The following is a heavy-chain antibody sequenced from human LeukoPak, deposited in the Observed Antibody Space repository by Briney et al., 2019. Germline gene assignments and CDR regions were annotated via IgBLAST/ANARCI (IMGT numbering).Heavy chain of an antibody. V-gene: IGHV1-8*01. D-gene: IGHD6-19*01. Sequence: ASVKVSCKASGYTFTSYDINWVRQATGQGLEWMGWMNPNSGNTGYAQKFQGRVTMTRNTSISTAYMELSSLRSEDTAVYYCASEGYSSGWYTQTDAFDIWGQGTMATVSS. CDR1: GYTFTSYD. CDR3: ASEGYSSGWYTQTDAFDI. J-gene: IGHJ3*02. CDR2: MNPNSGNT.